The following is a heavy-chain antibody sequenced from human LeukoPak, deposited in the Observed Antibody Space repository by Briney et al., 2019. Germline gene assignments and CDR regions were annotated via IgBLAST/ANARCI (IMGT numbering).Heavy chain of an antibody. CDR1: GDSISSYY. Sequence: SETLSLTYTVSGDSISSYYWSWIRQPPGRGLEWIAYIHYTGDTNYNPSLKSRVTISVDTSKKQFSLKLSSVTAADTAVYYCARHDTRGGAFDIWGQGTMVTVSS. V-gene: IGHV4-59*08. J-gene: IGHJ3*02. CDR3: ARHDTRGGAFDI. D-gene: IGHD3-10*01. CDR2: IHYTGDT.